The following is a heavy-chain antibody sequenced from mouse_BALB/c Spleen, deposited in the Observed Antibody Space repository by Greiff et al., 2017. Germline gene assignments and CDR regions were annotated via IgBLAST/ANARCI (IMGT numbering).Heavy chain of an antibody. CDR2: ISSGSSTI. CDR1: GFTFSSFG. D-gene: IGHD3-3*01. CDR3: ARIGTEAY. V-gene: IGHV5-17*02. Sequence: DVHLVESGGGLVQPGGSRKLSCAASGFTFSSFGMHWVRQAPEKGLEWVAYISSGSSTIYYADTVKGRFTISRDNPKNTLFLQMTSLRSEDTAMYYCARIGTEAYWGQGTLVTVSA. J-gene: IGHJ3*01.